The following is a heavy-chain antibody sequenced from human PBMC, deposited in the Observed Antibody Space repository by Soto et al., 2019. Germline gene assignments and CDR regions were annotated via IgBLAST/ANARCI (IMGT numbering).Heavy chain of an antibody. Sequence: SETLSLTCAVSGGSISSGDYSWSWIRQPPGKGLEWIGYIYHSGSTYYNPSLKSRLTISVDRSKNQFSLKLSSVTTADTAVYYCARVDSSGWYPIDYWGQGTLVTVSS. V-gene: IGHV4-30-2*01. J-gene: IGHJ4*02. CDR2: IYHSGST. D-gene: IGHD6-19*01. CDR3: ARVDSSGWYPIDY. CDR1: GGSISSGDYS.